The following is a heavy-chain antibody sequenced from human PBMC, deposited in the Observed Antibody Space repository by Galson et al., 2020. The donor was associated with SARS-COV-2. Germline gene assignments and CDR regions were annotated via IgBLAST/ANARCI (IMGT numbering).Heavy chain of an antibody. J-gene: IGHJ5*02. D-gene: IGHD1-1*01. CDR1: GFPFSSYA. V-gene: IGHV3-30-3*01. Sequence: TGGSLRLSCAASGFPFSSYAMHWVRQAPGKGLEWVAVISYDGSNKYYADSVKGRFTISRDNSKNTLYLQMNSLSAEDTAVYYCARNEPCNWFGPWGQGTLVTVSS. CDR3: ARNEPCNWFGP. CDR2: ISYDGSNK.